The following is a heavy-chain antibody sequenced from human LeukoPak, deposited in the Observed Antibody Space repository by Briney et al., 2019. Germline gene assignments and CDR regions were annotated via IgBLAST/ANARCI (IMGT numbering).Heavy chain of an antibody. CDR3: ARDQDYGGNSSGGPDY. V-gene: IGHV3-48*04. CDR1: GFTFSSYW. J-gene: IGHJ4*02. CDR2: ISDDTRTI. D-gene: IGHD4-23*01. Sequence: GGSLRLSCAASGFTFSSYWMSWIRQTPGKGLEWVSYISDDTRTIYYADSVKGRFTISRDNARDSLYLQMNSLRAEDTAVYYCARDQDYGGNSSGGPDYWGQGTLVTVSS.